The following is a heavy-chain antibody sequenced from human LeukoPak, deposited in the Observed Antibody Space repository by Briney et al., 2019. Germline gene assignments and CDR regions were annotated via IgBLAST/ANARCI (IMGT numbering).Heavy chain of an antibody. V-gene: IGHV3-23*01. D-gene: IGHD5-18*01. CDR3: AKAVAGYSHGCDY. J-gene: IGHJ4*02. CDR2: ISGSGGST. Sequence: GGSLRLSCAASGFTFSSYAMSWVRQAPGKGLEWVSAISGSGGSTYYADSVKGRFTISRDNSKDTLYLQMNSLRAEDTGVYYCAKAVAGYSHGCDYRGQGTLVTVSS. CDR1: GFTFSSYA.